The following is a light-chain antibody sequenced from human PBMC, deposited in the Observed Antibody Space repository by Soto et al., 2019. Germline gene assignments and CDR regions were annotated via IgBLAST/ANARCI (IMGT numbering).Light chain of an antibody. V-gene: IGKV3-15*01. CDR2: GAS. J-gene: IGKJ4*01. CDR3: QQYNNWPPLT. Sequence: EIVMTQSPATLSVSPGERATLSCRASQSVSSNLAWYQQKPGQAPRLLIYGASTRATGIPARFSGSGSETQFTLTNSSLQSEDFAVDYCQQYNNWPPLTVGGGTKVEIK. CDR1: QSVSSN.